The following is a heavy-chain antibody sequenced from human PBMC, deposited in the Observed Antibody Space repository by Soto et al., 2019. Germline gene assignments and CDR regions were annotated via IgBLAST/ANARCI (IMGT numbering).Heavy chain of an antibody. CDR1: GFTFSSYW. V-gene: IGHV3-7*01. D-gene: IGHD5-12*01. J-gene: IGHJ4*02. CDR3: ARASYSGYDPAAGTFDY. Sequence: EVQLVESGGGLVQPGGSLRLSCAASGFTFSSYWMSWVRQAPGKGLEWVANIKQDGSEKYYVDSVKGRFTISRDNAKNSLYLQMNSLRAEDTAVYYCARASYSGYDPAAGTFDYWGQGTLVTVSS. CDR2: IKQDGSEK.